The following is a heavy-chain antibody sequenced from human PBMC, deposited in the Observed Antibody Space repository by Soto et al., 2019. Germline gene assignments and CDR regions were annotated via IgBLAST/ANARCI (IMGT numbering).Heavy chain of an antibody. V-gene: IGHV1-69*13. CDR1: GGTFSSYA. Sequence: GASVKVSCKASGGTFSSYAISWVRQAPGQGLEWMGGIIPIFGTANYAQKFQGRVTITADESTSTAYMELSSLRSEDTAVYYCARDRVSENITIFGVVIALYYYYGMDVWGQGTTVTVSS. CDR2: IIPIFGTA. J-gene: IGHJ6*02. D-gene: IGHD3-3*01. CDR3: ARDRVSENITIFGVVIALYYYYGMDV.